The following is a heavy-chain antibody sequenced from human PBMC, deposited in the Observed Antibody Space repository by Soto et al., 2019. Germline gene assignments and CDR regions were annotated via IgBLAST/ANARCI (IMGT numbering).Heavy chain of an antibody. V-gene: IGHV3-30-3*01. CDR2: ISYEGTNK. J-gene: IGHJ4*02. CDR1: GFTFSTYA. Sequence: QVQLVESGGGVVQPGRSLRLSCAASGFTFSTYAMHWVRQPPGRGLEWVALISYEGTNKYYGDSVKGRFTISRDNSNNTLHLQMNSLRPEDTPVYYCARRYYSDSSGYVFDYWGQGTLVSVSS. CDR3: ARRYYSDSSGYVFDY. D-gene: IGHD3-22*01.